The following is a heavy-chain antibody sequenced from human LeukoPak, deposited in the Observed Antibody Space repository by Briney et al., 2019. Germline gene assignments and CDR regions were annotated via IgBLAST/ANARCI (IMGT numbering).Heavy chain of an antibody. CDR3: ARRGYHDYSGFDY. J-gene: IGHJ4*02. CDR1: EFTFRSYS. Sequence: GGSLRLSCAGSEFTFRSYSMHWVRQAPGKGLEWVSSISGSSSDIYYADSVKGRFTISRDNSKNSLYLQMKSLRAEDTALYYCARRGYHDYSGFDYWGQGTLVTVSS. V-gene: IGHV3-21*01. D-gene: IGHD1-26*01. CDR2: ISGSSSDI.